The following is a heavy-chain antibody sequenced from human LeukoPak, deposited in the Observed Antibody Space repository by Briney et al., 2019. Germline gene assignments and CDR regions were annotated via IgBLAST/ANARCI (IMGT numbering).Heavy chain of an antibody. J-gene: IGHJ4*02. Sequence: SETLSLTCTVSGGSISSYYWSWIRQPPGKGLEWIGYIYYSGSTNYNPSLKSRVSISVDTSKNQFSLKLSSVTAADTAVYYCARYSSSWSLFDYWGQGTLVTVSS. V-gene: IGHV4-59*12. CDR3: ARYSSSWSLFDY. D-gene: IGHD6-13*01. CDR2: IYYSGST. CDR1: GGSISSYY.